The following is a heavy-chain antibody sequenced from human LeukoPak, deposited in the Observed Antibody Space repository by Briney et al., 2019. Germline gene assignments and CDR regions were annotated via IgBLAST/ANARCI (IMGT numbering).Heavy chain of an antibody. CDR3: SRFRMVRGVIIPYGLDV. D-gene: IGHD3-10*01. Sequence: SETLSLTCAVSGGSISSRDWWTWVRQPPGKGLEWIGEIFHSGSANYNPSLQSRVTMSVDTSKNQFSLKLSSLTAADTAVYYCSRFRMVRGVIIPYGLDVWGQGTSVTVSS. J-gene: IGHJ6*02. V-gene: IGHV4-4*02. CDR2: IFHSGSA. CDR1: GGSISSRDW.